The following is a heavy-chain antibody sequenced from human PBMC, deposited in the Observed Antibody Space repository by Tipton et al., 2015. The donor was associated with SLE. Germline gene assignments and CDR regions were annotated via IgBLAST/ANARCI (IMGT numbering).Heavy chain of an antibody. CDR2: VSDSGST. CDR3: ARGQRKKYFDL. V-gene: IGHV4-59*12. CDR1: GGSISPYY. J-gene: IGHJ2*01. Sequence: TLSLTCSVSGGSISPYYWSWIRQPPGKGLEWIGYVSDSGSTNYNPSLKSRVTISLDASKNQFSLRLSSVTAADTAVYYCARGQRKKYFDLWGRGTLVTVSS.